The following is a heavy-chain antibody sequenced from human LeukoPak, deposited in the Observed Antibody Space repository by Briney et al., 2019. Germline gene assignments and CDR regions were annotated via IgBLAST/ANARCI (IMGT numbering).Heavy chain of an antibody. D-gene: IGHD1-26*01. V-gene: IGHV4-34*01. CDR1: GGSFRNYY. CDR2: INHSGST. J-gene: IGHJ6*02. CDR3: ARLRLGFRPYSRRLGNYYYGLDV. Sequence: SETLSLTCAVSGGSFRNYYWTWIRQPPGKGLEWIGEINHSGSTNYNPSLKSRVTLSVDTSENQFSLKLSSVTAADTALYHCARLRLGFRPYSRRLGNYYYGLDVWGQGTTVTVSS.